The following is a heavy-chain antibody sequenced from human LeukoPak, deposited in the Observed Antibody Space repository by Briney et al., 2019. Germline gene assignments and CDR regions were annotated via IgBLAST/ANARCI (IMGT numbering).Heavy chain of an antibody. D-gene: IGHD2-15*01. Sequence: PSETLSLTCAVSGGSIGSGGYSWSWIRQPPGKGLEWIGYIYHSGSTYYNPSLKSRVTISVDRSKNQFSLKLSSVTAADTAVYYCARGGGGYNWFDPWGQGTLVTVSS. CDR3: ARGGGGYNWFDP. CDR2: IYHSGST. CDR1: GGSIGSGGYS. J-gene: IGHJ5*02. V-gene: IGHV4-30-2*01.